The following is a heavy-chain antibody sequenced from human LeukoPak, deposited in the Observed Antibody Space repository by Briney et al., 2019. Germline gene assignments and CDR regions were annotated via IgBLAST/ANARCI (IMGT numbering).Heavy chain of an antibody. CDR3: ARGSGSNGRDWFDP. V-gene: IGHV1-8*01. J-gene: IGHJ5*02. CDR2: MNSNSGNT. D-gene: IGHD1-26*01. CDR1: GYTFTSND. Sequence: ASVKVSCKASGYTFTSNDIDWVRQAAGQGLEWMGWMNSNSGNTGYAQKFQGRVTFTRDTSISTAYMELSNLRSEDTAVYYCARGSGSNGRDWFDPWGQGTLVTVSS.